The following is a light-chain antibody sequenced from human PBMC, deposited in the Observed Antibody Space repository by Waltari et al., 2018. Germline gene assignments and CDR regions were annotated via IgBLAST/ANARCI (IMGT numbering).Light chain of an antibody. CDR1: QDIRHY. Sequence: DIQMTQSPSSLSASVGDRVTITCQASQDIRHYLNWYQQKPGKAPKLLIYDASNLETGVPSRFSGSGAGTDFTFTISSLQPEDIATYYCQQYDNLPTWTFGQGTKVEIK. CDR3: QQYDNLPTWT. V-gene: IGKV1-33*01. CDR2: DAS. J-gene: IGKJ1*01.